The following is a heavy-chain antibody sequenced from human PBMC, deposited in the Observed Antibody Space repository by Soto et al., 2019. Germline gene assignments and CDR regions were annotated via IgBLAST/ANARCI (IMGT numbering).Heavy chain of an antibody. J-gene: IGHJ3*02. D-gene: IGHD3-22*01. CDR1: GGSISSYY. V-gene: IGHV4-59*01. CDR2: IYYSGST. Sequence: PSETLSLTCTVSGGSISSYYWSWIRQPPGKGLDWIGYIYYSGSTNYNPSLKSRVTISVDTSKNQFSLKLSSVTAADTAVYYCARDKFDYYDSSGYYMGAFDIWGQGTMVTVSS. CDR3: ARDKFDYYDSSGYYMGAFDI.